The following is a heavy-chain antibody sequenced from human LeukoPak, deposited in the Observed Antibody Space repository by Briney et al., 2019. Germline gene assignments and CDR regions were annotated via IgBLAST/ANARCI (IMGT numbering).Heavy chain of an antibody. CDR2: IREHGGEK. D-gene: IGHD4-17*01. CDR1: GFSFSGYL. Sequence: PGGSLRLSCAASGFSFSGYLMSWVRQAPGKGLEWVATIREHGGEKFYVDSVKGRFTISRDNAKNSLYLQMTSLRAEDTAMYYCARGGDTVTAPWGQRTLVTVSS. J-gene: IGHJ5*02. CDR3: ARGGDTVTAP. V-gene: IGHV3-7*01.